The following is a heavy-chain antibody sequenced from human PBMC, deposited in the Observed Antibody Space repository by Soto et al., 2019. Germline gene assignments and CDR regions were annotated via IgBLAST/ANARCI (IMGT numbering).Heavy chain of an antibody. CDR2: ISYDGSNK. V-gene: IGHV3-30-3*01. CDR3: ARDLSWGSNWYYYMDV. CDR1: GFTFSSYA. J-gene: IGHJ6*03. Sequence: GGSLRLSCAASGFTFSSYAMHWVRQAPGKGLEWVAVISYDGSNKYYADSVKGRFTISRDNSKNTLYLQMNSLRAEDTAVYYCARDLSWGSNWYYYMDVWGKGTTVIVSS. D-gene: IGHD7-27*01.